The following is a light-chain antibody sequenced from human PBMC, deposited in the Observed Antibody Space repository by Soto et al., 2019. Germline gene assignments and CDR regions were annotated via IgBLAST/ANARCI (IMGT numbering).Light chain of an antibody. CDR1: QGISSY. Sequence: AIRMTESPSSFSASTGDRVTIVCRASQGISSYLAWYQQKPAKAXKLXVYAASTLQSGVPSRFSGSGSATDYSLTTSCLQSEDFATYYCQQYYSNPPITFGQGTRLEIK. CDR2: AAS. J-gene: IGKJ5*01. CDR3: QQYYSNPPIT. V-gene: IGKV1-8*01.